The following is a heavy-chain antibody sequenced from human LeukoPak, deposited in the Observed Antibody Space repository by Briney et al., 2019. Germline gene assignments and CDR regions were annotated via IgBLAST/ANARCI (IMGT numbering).Heavy chain of an antibody. CDR2: INTNTGNP. D-gene: IGHD6-19*01. CDR1: GYTFTSYA. CDR3: ARGWSGWYPLTDDAFDI. V-gene: IGHV7-4-1*02. J-gene: IGHJ3*02. Sequence: ASVKVSCKASGYTFTSYAMNWVRQAPGQGLEWMGWINTNTGNPTYAQGFTGRFVFSLDTSVSTAYLQISSLKAEDTAVYYCARGWSGWYPLTDDAFDIWGQGTMVTVSS.